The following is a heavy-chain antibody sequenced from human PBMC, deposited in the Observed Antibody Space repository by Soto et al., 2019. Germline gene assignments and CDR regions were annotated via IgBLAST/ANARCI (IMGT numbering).Heavy chain of an antibody. V-gene: IGHV1-69*01. CDR2: IIPIFGTA. CDR3: ATDYYDSSGYIEDYYYGMDV. J-gene: IGHJ6*02. CDR1: GGTFSSYA. Sequence: QVQLVQSGAEVKKPGSSVKVSCKASGGTFSSYAISWVRQAPGQGLEWMGGIIPIFGTANYAQKFQGRVTITADESTSTAYVELSSLRSEDTAVYYCATDYYDSSGYIEDYYYGMDVWGQGTTVTVSS. D-gene: IGHD3-22*01.